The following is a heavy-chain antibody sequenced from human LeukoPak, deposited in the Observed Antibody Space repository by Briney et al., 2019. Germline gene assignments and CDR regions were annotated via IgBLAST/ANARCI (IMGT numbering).Heavy chain of an antibody. Sequence: SETLSLTCTVSGGSISSSSYYWSWIRQPPGKGLEWIGEINHSGSTNYNPSLKSRVTISVDTSKNQFSLKLSSVTAADTAVYYCARRIGGWFDPWGQGTLVTVSS. CDR3: ARRIGGWFDP. CDR2: INHSGST. J-gene: IGHJ5*02. V-gene: IGHV4-39*07. CDR1: GGSISSSSYY. D-gene: IGHD3-16*01.